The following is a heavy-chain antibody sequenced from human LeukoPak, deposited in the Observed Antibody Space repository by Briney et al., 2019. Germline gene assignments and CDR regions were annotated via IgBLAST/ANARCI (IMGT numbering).Heavy chain of an antibody. CDR2: IYHSGST. Sequence: SSETLSLTCTVSDYSISSGYYWGWIRQPPGKGLEWIGSIYHSGSTYYNPSLKSRVTISVDTSKNQFSLKLSSVTAADTAVYYCARDDDSNYGFDYWGQGTLVTVSS. CDR1: DYSISSGYY. J-gene: IGHJ4*02. D-gene: IGHD4-11*01. CDR3: ARDDDSNYGFDY. V-gene: IGHV4-38-2*02.